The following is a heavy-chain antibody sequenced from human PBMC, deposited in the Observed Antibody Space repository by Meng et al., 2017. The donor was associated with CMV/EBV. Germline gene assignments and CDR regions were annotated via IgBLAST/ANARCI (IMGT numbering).Heavy chain of an antibody. V-gene: IGHV1-69*12. J-gene: IGHJ2*01. D-gene: IGHD4-17*01. Sequence: QVPLVQSGAEVKKPGSSAKVSCKASGGTFSSYAISWVRQAPGQGLEWMGGIIPIFGTANYAQKFQGRVTITADESTSTAYMELSSLRSEDTAVYYCAREVDDYGDGWYFDLWGRGTLVTVSS. CDR1: GGTFSSYA. CDR2: IIPIFGTA. CDR3: AREVDDYGDGWYFDL.